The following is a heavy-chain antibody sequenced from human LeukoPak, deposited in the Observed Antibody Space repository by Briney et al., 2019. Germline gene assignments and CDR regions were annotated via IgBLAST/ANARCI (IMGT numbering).Heavy chain of an antibody. J-gene: IGHJ4*02. D-gene: IGHD2-15*01. CDR1: GYTFTSYD. Sequence: GASVKVSCKASGYTFTSYDINWVRQATGQGLEWMGWMNPNSGNTGYAQKFQGRLTMTRNTSISTVCMELSSLRSEDTAVYYCARVGGYCSGGSCYGPGPTPDYWGQGTLVTVSS. CDR3: ARVGGYCSGGSCYGPGPTPDY. V-gene: IGHV1-8*01. CDR2: MNPNSGNT.